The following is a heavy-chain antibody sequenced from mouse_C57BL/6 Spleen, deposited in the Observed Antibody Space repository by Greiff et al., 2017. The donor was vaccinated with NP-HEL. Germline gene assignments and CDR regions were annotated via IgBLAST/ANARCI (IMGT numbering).Heavy chain of an antibody. D-gene: IGHD2-4*01. Sequence: EVMLVESGGGLVQPKGSLKLSCAASGFTFNTYAMHWVRQAPGKGLEWVARIRSKRSNYATYYADSVKDRFTISRDDSQSMLYLQMNNLKTEDTAMYYCVRGYDYEGAWFAYWGQGTLVTVSA. J-gene: IGHJ3*01. CDR1: GFTFNTYA. CDR3: VRGYDYEGAWFAY. CDR2: IRSKRSNYAT. V-gene: IGHV10-3*01.